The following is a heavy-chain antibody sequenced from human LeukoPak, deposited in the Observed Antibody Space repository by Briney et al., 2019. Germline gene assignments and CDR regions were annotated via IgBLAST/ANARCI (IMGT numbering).Heavy chain of an antibody. CDR3: AKDRMVYATIDWYFDL. D-gene: IGHD2-8*01. CDR1: GFTFSSYG. J-gene: IGHJ2*01. V-gene: IGHV3-30*18. CDR2: ISYDGSNK. Sequence: GGSLRLSCAASGFTFSSYGMHWVRQAPGKGLEWVAVISYDGSNKYYADSVKGRFTISRDNSKNTLYLQMNSLRAEDTAVYYCAKDRMVYATIDWYFDLWGRGTLVTVSS.